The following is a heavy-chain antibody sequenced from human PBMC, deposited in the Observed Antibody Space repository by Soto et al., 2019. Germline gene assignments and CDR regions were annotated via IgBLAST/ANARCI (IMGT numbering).Heavy chain of an antibody. CDR1: GYSFTTYW. D-gene: IGHD6-13*01. J-gene: IGHJ6*02. CDR3: ARQAAAGKYYYAMDV. CDR2: IYPGDSDT. Sequence: EVQLVQSGAEVKKPGEALKISCNGSGYSFTTYWIGWVRQMPGKGLEGMVIIYPGDSDTRYSPSFQGQVTISADKSINTTYLQWSSLKASDTAIYYCARQAAAGKYYYAMDVWGQGTTVTVSS. V-gene: IGHV5-51*01.